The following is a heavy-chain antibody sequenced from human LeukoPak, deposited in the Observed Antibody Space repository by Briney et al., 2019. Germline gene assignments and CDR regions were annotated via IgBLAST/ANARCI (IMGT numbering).Heavy chain of an antibody. CDR3: ASFGDGTYYDILTGYQLDY. CDR1: GFTFSNSW. Sequence: GGSLRLSCAASGFTFSNSWMHWVRQVPGKGLVYVSSIIGDGSLIHYADSVKGRFTVSRDNAKNSLYLQMNSLRAEDTAVYYCASFGDGTYYDILTGYQLDYWGQGTLVTVSS. V-gene: IGHV3-74*01. D-gene: IGHD3-9*01. J-gene: IGHJ4*02. CDR2: IIGDGSLI.